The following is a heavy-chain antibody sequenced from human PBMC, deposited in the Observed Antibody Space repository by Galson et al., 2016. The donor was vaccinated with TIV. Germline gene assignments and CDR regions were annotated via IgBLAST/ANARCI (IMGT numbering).Heavy chain of an antibody. CDR2: VYPDDSDT. CDR1: GYSFATYW. D-gene: IGHD1-26*01. CDR3: ARRGPSYGKFDY. J-gene: IGHJ4*02. Sequence: QSGAEVKKPGESLKISCEASGYSFATYWIAWVRQKPGKGLEWMGIVYPDDSDTTYNPSFQGQVTFSADKSINTAFLQWSSLEASDTAMYYCARRGPSYGKFDYWGQGTPVTVSS. V-gene: IGHV5-51*01.